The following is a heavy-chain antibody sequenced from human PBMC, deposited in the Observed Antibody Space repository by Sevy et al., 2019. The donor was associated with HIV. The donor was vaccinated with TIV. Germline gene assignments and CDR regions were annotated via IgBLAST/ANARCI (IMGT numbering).Heavy chain of an antibody. CDR3: ATNIVVVVTAYGF. J-gene: IGHJ3*01. V-gene: IGHV4-34*01. CDR1: GGSFSGFY. D-gene: IGHD2-21*02. Sequence: SETLSLTCAVYGGSFSGFYWSWIRQPPGKGLEWIGEINHRGSTNYNPSLKSRVTISVDTSKNQFSLKLSSVTAADTAVYYCATNIVVVVTAYGFWGQGTMVTVSS. CDR2: INHRGST.